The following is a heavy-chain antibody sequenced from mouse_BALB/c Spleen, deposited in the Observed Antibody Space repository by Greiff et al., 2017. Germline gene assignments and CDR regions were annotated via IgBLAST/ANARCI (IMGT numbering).Heavy chain of an antibody. CDR1: GFTFTDYY. CDR3: ARAFITTVVAWYFDV. J-gene: IGHJ1*01. Sequence: EVKVEESGGGLVQPGGSLRLSCATSGFTFTDYYMSWVRQPPGKALEWLGFIRNKANGYTTEYSASVKGRLTISRDNSQSILYLQMNTLRAEDSATYYCARAFITTVVAWYFDVWGAGTTVTVSS. V-gene: IGHV7-3*02. D-gene: IGHD1-1*01. CDR2: IRNKANGYTT.